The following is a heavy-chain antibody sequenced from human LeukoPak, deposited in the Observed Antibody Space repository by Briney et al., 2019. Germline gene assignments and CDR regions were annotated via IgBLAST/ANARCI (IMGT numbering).Heavy chain of an antibody. D-gene: IGHD4-11*01. CDR2: ISAHNGNT. CDR3: ARAQTTLLLDY. CDR1: GYTFTSYG. V-gene: IGHV1-18*01. Sequence: ASVKVSCKASGYTFTSYGISWVRQAPGQGLQWMGWISAHNGNTNYAQKLQGRVTMTTDTSTSTVYMELRSLRSDDTAVYYCARAQTTLLLDYWGQGTLVTVSP. J-gene: IGHJ4*02.